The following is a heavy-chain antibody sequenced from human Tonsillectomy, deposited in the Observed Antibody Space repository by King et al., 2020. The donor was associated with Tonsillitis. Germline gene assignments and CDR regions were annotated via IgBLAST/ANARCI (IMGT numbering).Heavy chain of an antibody. D-gene: IGHD3-22*01. V-gene: IGHV3-7*01. CDR3: ARDPYDSSGYYYVPWYFDL. J-gene: IGHJ2*01. CDR2: IKQDGSEK. CDR1: GFTFSSYW. Sequence: VQLVESGGGLVQPGGSLRLSCAASGFTFSSYWMSWVRQAPGKGLEWVANIKQDGSEKYYVDSVKGRFTISRDNAKNSLYLQMNSLRAEDTAVYYCARDPYDSSGYYYVPWYFDLWGRGTLVTVSS.